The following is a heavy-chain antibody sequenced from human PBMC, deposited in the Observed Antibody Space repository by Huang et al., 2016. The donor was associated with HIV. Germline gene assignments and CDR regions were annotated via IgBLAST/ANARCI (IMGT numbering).Heavy chain of an antibody. J-gene: IGHJ4*02. V-gene: IGHV4-39*01. D-gene: IGHD1-7*01. CDR1: GGPISTGSYS. CDR2: IYYSGST. CDR3: ARRMGNYFFDY. Sequence: QVQLQESGPGLVKPSETLSLNCTVSGGPISTGSYSWGWFRQTPGKGLEWLASIYYSGSTNYNPSLKSRVTRSVDTSQNQFSLKLSSVTAADTAIYYCARRMGNYFFDYWGQGTLVTVSS.